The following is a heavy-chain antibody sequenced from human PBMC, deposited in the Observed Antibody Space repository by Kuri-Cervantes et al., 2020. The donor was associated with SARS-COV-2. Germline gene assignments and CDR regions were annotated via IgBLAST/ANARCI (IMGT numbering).Heavy chain of an antibody. CDR1: GYTFTSYD. Sequence: ASVKVSCKASGYTFTSYDINWVRQATGQGLKWMGWMNPNSGNTGYAQKFQGRVTMTRNTSISTAYMELSRLRSDGTAVYYCAREGGIAVAGTGFDYWGQGTLVTVSS. D-gene: IGHD6-19*01. J-gene: IGHJ4*02. V-gene: IGHV1-8*02. CDR3: AREGGIAVAGTGFDY. CDR2: MNPNSGNT.